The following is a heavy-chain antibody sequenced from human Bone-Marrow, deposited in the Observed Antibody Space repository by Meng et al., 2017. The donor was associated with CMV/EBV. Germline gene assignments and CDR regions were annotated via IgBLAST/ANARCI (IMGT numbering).Heavy chain of an antibody. CDR3: AKDRGDLGASASFQH. V-gene: IGHV3-74*01. CDR2: INSDGSST. Sequence: ETLSLTCAVYGGSFSGYYWMHWVRQAPGKGLVWVSRINSDGSSTSYADSVKGRFTISRDNAKNTLYLQMNSLRAEDTAVYYCAKDRGDLGASASFQHWGQGTLVTVSS. CDR1: GGSFSGYYW. D-gene: IGHD3-3*01. J-gene: IGHJ1*01.